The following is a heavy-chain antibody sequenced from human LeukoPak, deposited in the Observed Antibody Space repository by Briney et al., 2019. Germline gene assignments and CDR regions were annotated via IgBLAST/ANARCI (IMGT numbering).Heavy chain of an antibody. D-gene: IGHD6-13*01. CDR3: ARAVAAAGNGY. Sequence: GGSLRLSCAASGFTFSSYEMNWVRQAPGKGLEGVSYISSSGSTIYYADSVKGRFTISRDNAKNSLYLQMNSLRAEDTAVYYCARAVAAAGNGYWGQGTLVTVSS. CDR1: GFTFSSYE. CDR2: ISSSGSTI. V-gene: IGHV3-48*03. J-gene: IGHJ4*02.